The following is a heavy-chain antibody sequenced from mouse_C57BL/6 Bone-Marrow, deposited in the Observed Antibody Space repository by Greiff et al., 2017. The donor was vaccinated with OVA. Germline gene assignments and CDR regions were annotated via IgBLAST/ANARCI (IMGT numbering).Heavy chain of an antibody. J-gene: IGHJ4*01. CDR3: ARKMSSYGSAMDY. V-gene: IGHV1-77*01. Sequence: VKLMESGAELVKPGASVKISCKASGYTFTDSYINWVKQRPGPGLEWIGKIGPGSGSTYYNEKFKGKATLTADKSSSTAYMQLSSLTSEDSAVYFCARKMSSYGSAMDYWGQGTSVTVSS. CDR2: IGPGSGST. D-gene: IGHD1-1*01. CDR1: GYTFTDSY.